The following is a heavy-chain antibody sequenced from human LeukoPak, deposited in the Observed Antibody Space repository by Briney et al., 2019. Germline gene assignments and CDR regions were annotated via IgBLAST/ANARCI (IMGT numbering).Heavy chain of an antibody. D-gene: IGHD3-22*01. J-gene: IGHJ4*02. CDR3: ARDSLNYYDSSGYGLDY. V-gene: IGHV1-69*13. CDR2: IIPIFGTA. Sequence: SVKVSCKASGGTFSSYAISGVRQAPGQGLEWMGGIIPIFGTANYAQKFQGRVTITADESTSTAYMELSSLRSEDTAVYYCARDSLNYYDSSGYGLDYWGQGTLVTVSS. CDR1: GGTFSSYA.